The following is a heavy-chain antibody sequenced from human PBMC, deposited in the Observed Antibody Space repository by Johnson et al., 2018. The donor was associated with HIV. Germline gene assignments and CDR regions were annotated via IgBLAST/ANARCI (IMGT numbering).Heavy chain of an antibody. Sequence: VQLVESGGGVVRPGGSLRLSCAASGFTFDDYGMSWVRQAPGKGLEWVSGINWNGGSTGYADSVKGRFTISRDNAKNSLYLQMNNLRAEDTAVYYCARGDEYDSSGTDAFDIWGQGTMVTVSS. V-gene: IGHV3-20*04. CDR2: INWNGGST. CDR1: GFTFDDYG. D-gene: IGHD3-22*01. J-gene: IGHJ3*02. CDR3: ARGDEYDSSGTDAFDI.